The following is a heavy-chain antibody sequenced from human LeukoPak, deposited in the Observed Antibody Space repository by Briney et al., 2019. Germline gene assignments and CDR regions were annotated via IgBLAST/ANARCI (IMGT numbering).Heavy chain of an antibody. Sequence: GGSLRLSCAASGFTFSSYWMSWVRQAPGKGLEWVANIKQDGSEKYYVDSVEGRFTISRDNAKNSLYLQMNSLRAEDTAVYYCAGVGFWSGYYGLDTWFGRWGQGTLVTVSS. V-gene: IGHV3-7*01. J-gene: IGHJ5*02. CDR1: GFTFSSYW. CDR2: IKQDGSEK. D-gene: IGHD3-3*01. CDR3: AGVGFWSGYYGLDTWFGR.